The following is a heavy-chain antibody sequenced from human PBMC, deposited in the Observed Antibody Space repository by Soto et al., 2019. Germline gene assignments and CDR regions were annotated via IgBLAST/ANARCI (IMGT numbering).Heavy chain of an antibody. J-gene: IGHJ5*02. CDR3: ARGWDHYDSSGLLTWFDP. Sequence: SVKVSCKASGGTFSSYAISWVRQAPGQGLEWMGGIIPIFGTANYAQKFQGRVTITADESTSTAYMELSSLRSEDTAVYYCARGWDHYDSSGLLTWFDPWGQGTLVTVSS. CDR2: IIPIFGTA. V-gene: IGHV1-69*13. D-gene: IGHD3-22*01. CDR1: GGTFSSYA.